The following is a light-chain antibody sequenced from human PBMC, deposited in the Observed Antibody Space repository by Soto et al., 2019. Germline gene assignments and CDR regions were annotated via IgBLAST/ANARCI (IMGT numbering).Light chain of an antibody. Sequence: EIVLTQSPGTLSLSPGERATLSCRPSQSVPKKYLGWYQQKPGQAPRLVIHDVSTRATGIPDRFSGSGSGADFTLTISRLESEDFAVYYSQQYASPPLTFGGGTKVEIK. CDR1: QSVPKKY. J-gene: IGKJ4*01. CDR3: QQYASPPLT. V-gene: IGKV3-20*01. CDR2: DVS.